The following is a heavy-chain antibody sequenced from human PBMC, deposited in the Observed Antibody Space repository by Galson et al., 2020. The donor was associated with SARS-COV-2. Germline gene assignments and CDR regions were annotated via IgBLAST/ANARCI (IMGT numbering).Heavy chain of an antibody. J-gene: IGHJ4*02. CDR2: ISGSGGST. CDR3: ATLERNYYDSSGYYF. V-gene: IGHV3-23*01. Sequence: GESLKISCAASGFTFSSYAMSWVRQAPGKGLEWVSVISGSGGSTYYADSVKGRFTISRDNSKNTLYLQMNSLRAEDTAVYYCATLERNYYDSSGYYFWGQGTLVTVSS. D-gene: IGHD3-22*01. CDR1: GFTFSSYA.